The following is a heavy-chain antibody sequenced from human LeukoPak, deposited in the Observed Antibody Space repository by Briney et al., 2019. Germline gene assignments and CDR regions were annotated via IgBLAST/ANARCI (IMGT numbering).Heavy chain of an antibody. Sequence: ASVKVSCKASGYTFTVHYMHWVRQAPGQGLEWMGWIIPNSGGTNCAQKFQGRVTMTRDTSISTAYMELSGLRSDDTAVYYCARGGGNSWFDYWGQGTLVTVSS. CDR3: ARGGGNSWFDY. J-gene: IGHJ4*02. D-gene: IGHD6-13*01. CDR1: GYTFTVHY. CDR2: IIPNSGGT. V-gene: IGHV1-2*02.